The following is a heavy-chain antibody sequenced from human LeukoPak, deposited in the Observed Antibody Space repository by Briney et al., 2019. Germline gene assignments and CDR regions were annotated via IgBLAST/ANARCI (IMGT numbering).Heavy chain of an antibody. V-gene: IGHV4-34*01. CDR3: ARIRTNWNYGDYFDY. CDR2: INHSGST. CDR1: GGSFSGYY. D-gene: IGHD1-7*01. J-gene: IGHJ4*02. Sequence: SETLSLTCAVYGGSFSGYYWSWIRQPPGKGLEWIGEINHSGSTNYNPSLKSRVTISVETSKNKFSLKLSSVTAADTAVYYCARIRTNWNYGDYFDYWGQGTLVTVSS.